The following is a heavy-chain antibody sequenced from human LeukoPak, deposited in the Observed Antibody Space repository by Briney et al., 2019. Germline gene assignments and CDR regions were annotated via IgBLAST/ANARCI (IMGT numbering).Heavy chain of an antibody. CDR3: ARDRSGYYGCYYYMDV. CDR2: IKQDGSEK. D-gene: IGHD3-3*01. V-gene: IGHV3-7*01. CDR1: GFTFSSYW. J-gene: IGHJ6*03. Sequence: GGSLRLSCAASGFTFSSYWMSWVRQAPGKGLEWVANIKQDGSEKYYVDSVKGRFTISRDNAKNSLYLQMNSLRAEDTAVYYCARDRSGYYGCYYYMDVWGKGTTVTVSS.